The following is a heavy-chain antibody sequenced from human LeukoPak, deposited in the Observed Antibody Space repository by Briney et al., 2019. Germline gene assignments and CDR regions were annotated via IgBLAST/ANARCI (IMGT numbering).Heavy chain of an antibody. V-gene: IGHV3-30*18. CDR1: GFTFSSHG. CDR3: AKDLEQQLPLYSAMDV. D-gene: IGHD6-13*01. J-gene: IGHJ6*02. CDR2: ISYDGTNK. Sequence: PGGSLRLSCAASGFTFSSHGMHWVRQAPGRGLEWVAVISYDGTNKYSVDSVKGRLTISRDNSKNTMYLQMNSLRAEDTAVYYCAKDLEQQLPLYSAMDVWGQGTTVTVSS.